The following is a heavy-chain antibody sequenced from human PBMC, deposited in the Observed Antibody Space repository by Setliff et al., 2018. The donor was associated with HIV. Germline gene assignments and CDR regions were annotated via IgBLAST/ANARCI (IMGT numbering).Heavy chain of an antibody. CDR3: ARAGTIGVSAVFFDP. V-gene: IGHV4-61*09. CDR2: VYVAGTV. D-gene: IGHD1-1*01. CDR1: GSSMSSGSYS. Sequence: SETLSLTCSVSGSSMSSGSYSWTWLRQPAGKEPELIGHVYVAGTVIYNPSLASRLTISIVPSKNQFSLDLTSVTAADTGKYYCARAGTIGVSAVFFDPWGQGIPVTVSS. J-gene: IGHJ5*02.